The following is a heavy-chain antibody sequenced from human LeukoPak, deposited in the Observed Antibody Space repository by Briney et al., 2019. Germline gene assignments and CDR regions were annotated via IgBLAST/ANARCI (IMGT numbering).Heavy chain of an antibody. CDR2: INPNSGGT. D-gene: IGHD1-26*01. CDR3: ARDGEEWELPTFDH. V-gene: IGHV1-2*06. Sequence: ASVKASCKASGYTFTGYYMHWVRQAPGQGLEWMGRINPNSGGTNYAQKFQGRVTMTRDTSISTAYMELSRLRSDDTAVYYCARDGEEWELPTFDHWGQGTLVTVSS. J-gene: IGHJ4*02. CDR1: GYTFTGYY.